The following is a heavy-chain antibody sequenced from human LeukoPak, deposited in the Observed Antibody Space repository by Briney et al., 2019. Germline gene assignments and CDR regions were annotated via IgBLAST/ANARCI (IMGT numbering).Heavy chain of an antibody. Sequence: ASVKVSCKASGYTFTGHYMHWVRQAPGQGLEWMGWINPNSGGTNYAQKFQGRVTMTRDTSISTAYMELSRLRSDDTAVYYCARVSKYSSSCHDYWGQGTLVTVSS. CDR3: ARVSKYSSSCHDY. J-gene: IGHJ4*02. CDR2: INPNSGGT. CDR1: GYTFTGHY. V-gene: IGHV1-2*02. D-gene: IGHD6-13*01.